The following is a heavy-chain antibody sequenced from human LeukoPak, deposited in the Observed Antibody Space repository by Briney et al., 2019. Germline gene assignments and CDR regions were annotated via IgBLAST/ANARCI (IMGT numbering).Heavy chain of an antibody. CDR1: GYTFTSYY. J-gene: IGHJ4*02. V-gene: IGHV1-46*01. CDR2: INPSGGST. Sequence: GASVKVSCKASGYTFTSYYMHWVRQAPGQGLEWMGIINPSGGSTSYAQKFQGRVTMTRDTSTSTVYMEVSRLTSDDTAVYYCARDMERSSGFEWGQGTLVTVSS. CDR3: ARDMERSSGFE. D-gene: IGHD6-19*01.